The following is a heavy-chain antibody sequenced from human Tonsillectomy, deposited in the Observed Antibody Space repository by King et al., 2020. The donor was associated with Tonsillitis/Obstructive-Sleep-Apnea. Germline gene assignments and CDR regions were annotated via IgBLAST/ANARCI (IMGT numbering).Heavy chain of an antibody. J-gene: IGHJ3*02. CDR3: ATDGRSTVALHADAFDI. V-gene: IGHV3-66*01. CDR1: GFTVITKY. CDR2: IYTGGST. D-gene: IGHD4-23*01. Sequence: VQLVESGGGLVQPGGSLILSCAASGFTVITKYMSWVRQAPGKGLEWVSLIYTGGSTYYADSVKGSFTISGDHSNNTLYLQMNSLRAEDTAVYYGATDGRSTVALHADAFDIWGQGTMVTVSS.